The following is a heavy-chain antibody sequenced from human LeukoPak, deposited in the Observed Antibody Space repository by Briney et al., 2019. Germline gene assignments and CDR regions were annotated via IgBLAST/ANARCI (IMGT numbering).Heavy chain of an antibody. Sequence: ASVKVSCKASGYTFTSYGISWVRQAPGQGLEWMGWISVYNGNTNYAQKLQGRVTMTTDTSTSTAYMELRSLRSDDTAIYYCARDQVAAADPYYFENWGQGTRVTVSS. CDR2: ISVYNGNT. D-gene: IGHD6-13*01. J-gene: IGHJ4*02. CDR3: ARDQVAAADPYYFEN. V-gene: IGHV1-18*01. CDR1: GYTFTSYG.